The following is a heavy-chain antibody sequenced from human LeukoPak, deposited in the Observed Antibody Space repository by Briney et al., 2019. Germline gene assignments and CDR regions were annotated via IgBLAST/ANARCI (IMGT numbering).Heavy chain of an antibody. CDR3: AKTQKRYSSSSDFDY. J-gene: IGHJ4*02. Sequence: GGSLRLSCAASGFTFSSYAMSWVRQAPGKGLEWVSAISGSGGSTYYADSVKGRFTISRDNSKNTLYLQMNSLRAEDTAVYYCAKTQKRYSSSSDFDYWGQGTLVTVSS. CDR1: GFTFSSYA. V-gene: IGHV3-23*01. CDR2: ISGSGGST. D-gene: IGHD6-6*01.